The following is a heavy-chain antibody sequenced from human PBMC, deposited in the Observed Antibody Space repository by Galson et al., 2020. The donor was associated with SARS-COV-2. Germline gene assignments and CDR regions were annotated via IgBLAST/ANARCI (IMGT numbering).Heavy chain of an antibody. J-gene: IGHJ6*02. D-gene: IGHD2-2*01. CDR3: TRGRRYQLPWAGMDV. CDR2: VYDSGST. Sequence: SETLSLTCTVSGDSISSHYWSWIRQPPGKGLEWIGFVYDSGSTNYSPSLKSRVTISADTSKNQFSLKLSSVTAADTAVYYCTRGRRYQLPWAGMDVWGQGTTVTVSS. CDR1: GDSISSHY. V-gene: IGHV4-59*11.